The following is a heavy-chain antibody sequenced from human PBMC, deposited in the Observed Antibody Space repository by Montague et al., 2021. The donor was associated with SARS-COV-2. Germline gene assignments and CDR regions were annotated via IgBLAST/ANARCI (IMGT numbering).Heavy chain of an antibody. D-gene: IGHD1-1*01. CDR3: ASELENYFDY. CDR1: GFTFSSYA. Sequence: SLRLSCAASGFTFSSYAMHWVRQAPGKGLEWVAVISYDGSNKYYADSVKGRSTISRDNSKNTLYLQMNSLRAEDTAVYYCASELENYFDYWGQGTLVTVSS. J-gene: IGHJ4*02. V-gene: IGHV3-30-3*01. CDR2: ISYDGSNK.